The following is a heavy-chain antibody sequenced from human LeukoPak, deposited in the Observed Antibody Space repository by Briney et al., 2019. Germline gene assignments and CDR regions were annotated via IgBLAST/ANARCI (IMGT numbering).Heavy chain of an antibody. J-gene: IGHJ4*02. Sequence: PGGSLRLSCAASGFPFSTYGMHWVRQAPGKGLEWVAVIWYDGSNKYYADSVKGRFTISRDNSKNTLYLQMNSLRAEDTAVYYCAKDYSSGWYRVFDYWGQGTLVTVSS. CDR3: AKDYSSGWYRVFDY. CDR1: GFPFSTYG. CDR2: IWYDGSNK. D-gene: IGHD6-19*01. V-gene: IGHV3-30*02.